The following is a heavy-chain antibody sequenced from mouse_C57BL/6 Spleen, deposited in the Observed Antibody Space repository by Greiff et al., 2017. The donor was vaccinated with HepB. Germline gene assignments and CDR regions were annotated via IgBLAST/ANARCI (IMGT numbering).Heavy chain of an antibody. CDR1: GYTFTSYW. V-gene: IGHV1-55*01. Sequence: QVQLQQPGAELVKPGASVKMSCKASGYTFTSYWITWVKQRPGQGLEWIGDIYPGSGSTNYNEKFKSKATLTVDTSSSTAYMQLSSLTSEDSAVYYCARSPPYYYGSSSGNAMDYWGQGTSVTVSS. CDR3: ARSPPYYYGSSSGNAMDY. CDR2: IYPGSGST. D-gene: IGHD1-1*01. J-gene: IGHJ4*01.